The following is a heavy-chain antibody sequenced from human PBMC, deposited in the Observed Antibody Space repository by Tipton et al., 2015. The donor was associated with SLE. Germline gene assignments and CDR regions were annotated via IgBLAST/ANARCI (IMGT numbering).Heavy chain of an antibody. CDR1: GDSISSYY. CDR3: ARWAGPTVNFDY. J-gene: IGHJ4*02. Sequence: TLSLTCTVSGDSISSYYWSWIRQPPGKGLEWIGYIYYSGSTNYNPSLKSRVTISVDTSKNQFSLKLSSVTAADTAVYYCARWAGPTVNFDYWCQGTLVTVSS. D-gene: IGHD4-11*01. V-gene: IGHV4-59*01. CDR2: IYYSGST.